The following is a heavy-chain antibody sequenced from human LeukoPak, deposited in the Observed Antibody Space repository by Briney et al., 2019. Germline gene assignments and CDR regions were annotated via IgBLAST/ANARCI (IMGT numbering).Heavy chain of an antibody. CDR3: ARAASGWYSNYYFDY. D-gene: IGHD6-19*01. J-gene: IGHJ4*02. V-gene: IGHV3-48*04. CDR2: ISSSSSTI. CDR1: GFIFSHYW. Sequence: GGSLRLSCATSGFIFSHYWMSWVRQAPGKGLEWVSYISSSSSTIYYADSVKGRFTISRDNAKNSLYLQMNSLRAEDTAVYYCARAASGWYSNYYFDYWGQGTLVTVSS.